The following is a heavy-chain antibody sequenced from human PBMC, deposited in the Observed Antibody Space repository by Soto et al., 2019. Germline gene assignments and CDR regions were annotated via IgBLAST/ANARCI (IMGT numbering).Heavy chain of an antibody. D-gene: IGHD6-19*01. CDR1: GGSFSGYY. V-gene: IGHV4-34*01. Sequence: QVQLQQWGAGLLKPSETLSLTCAVYGGSFSGYYWSWIRQPPGKGLEWIGEINHSGSTNYNPSLKSGVTISVDTSKNQFSLKLSSVTAADTAVYYCAGDSGSGWYVYYFDYWGQGTLVTVSS. J-gene: IGHJ4*02. CDR2: INHSGST. CDR3: AGDSGSGWYVYYFDY.